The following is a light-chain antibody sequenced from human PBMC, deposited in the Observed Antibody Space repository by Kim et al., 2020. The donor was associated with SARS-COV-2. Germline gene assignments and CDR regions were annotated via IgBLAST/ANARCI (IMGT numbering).Light chain of an antibody. V-gene: IGKV1-39*01. CDR3: QQSYSALVT. J-gene: IGKJ5*01. Sequence: ASVGDRVTITCRASQSISNFLNWYQQKPGKAPKLLINSVSSLQSGVPSRFSGSGSGTHFTLTITSLQPEDFATYYCQQSYSALVTFGQGTRLEIK. CDR1: QSISNF. CDR2: SVS.